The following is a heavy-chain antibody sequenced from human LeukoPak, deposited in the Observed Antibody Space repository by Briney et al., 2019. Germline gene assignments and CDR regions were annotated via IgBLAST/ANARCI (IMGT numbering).Heavy chain of an antibody. CDR1: GVSLSSGGHS. CDR3: ARHKGGGYDSRFDP. D-gene: IGHD5-12*01. J-gene: IGHJ5*02. CDR2: IDHFGST. V-gene: IGHV4-30-2*01. Sequence: SQTLSLTCAVSGVSLSSGGHSWSWIRQPPGKGLEWIGYIDHFGSTDYNPSLKSRVTISVDRSKNQLSLNLRSVTAADTAVYYCARHKGGGYDSRFDPWGQGTLVTVSS.